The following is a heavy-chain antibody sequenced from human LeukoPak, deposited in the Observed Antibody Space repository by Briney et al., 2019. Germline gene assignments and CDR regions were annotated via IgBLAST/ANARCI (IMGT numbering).Heavy chain of an antibody. J-gene: IGHJ6*02. CDR1: GGSISSGGYY. CDR3: ARDGRTTVTTNYYYGMDV. CDR2: IYYSGST. V-gene: IGHV4-31*03. D-gene: IGHD4-11*01. Sequence: SQTLSLTCTVSGGSISSGGYYWSWTRQHPGKGLEWIGYIYYSGSTYYNPSLKSRVTISVDTSKNQFSLKLSSVTAADTAVYYCARDGRTTVTTNYYYGMDVWGQGTTVTVSS.